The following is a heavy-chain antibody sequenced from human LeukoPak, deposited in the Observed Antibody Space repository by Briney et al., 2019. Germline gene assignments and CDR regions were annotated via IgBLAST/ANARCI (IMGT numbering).Heavy chain of an antibody. J-gene: IGHJ3*02. V-gene: IGHV4-39*01. CDR1: GGSIRSSSYY. Sequence: SETLSLTCTVSGGSIRSSSYYWGWIRQPPGKGLEWIGTIYYSGSTYYKSSLKSRVTISVDTSKNQFSLKLSSVTAADTAVYYCARHMVESRDGYLSAFDIWGQGTKVTVSS. CDR2: IYYSGST. CDR3: ARHMVESRDGYLSAFDI. D-gene: IGHD5-24*01.